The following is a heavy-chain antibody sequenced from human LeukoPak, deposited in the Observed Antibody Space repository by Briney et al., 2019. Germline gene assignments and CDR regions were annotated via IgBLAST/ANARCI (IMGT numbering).Heavy chain of an antibody. J-gene: IGHJ1*01. Sequence: GASVTVSCKASGYTFTSYGISWVRQAPGQGLECMGWISAYNGNTNYAQKLQGRVTMTTDTSTSTAYMELRSLRSDDTAVYYCARDRLSSSWYSRYFRHWGQGTLVTVSS. CDR1: GYTFTSYG. CDR2: ISAYNGNT. CDR3: ARDRLSSSWYSRYFRH. V-gene: IGHV1-18*04. D-gene: IGHD6-13*01.